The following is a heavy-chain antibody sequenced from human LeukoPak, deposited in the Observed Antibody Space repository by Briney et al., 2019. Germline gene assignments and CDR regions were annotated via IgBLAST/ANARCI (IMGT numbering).Heavy chain of an antibody. CDR1: GFTFSSYW. CDR3: ARGEVYGSGKTDY. J-gene: IGHJ4*02. D-gene: IGHD3-10*01. Sequence: GGSLRLSCAASGFTFSSYWMSWVRQAPGKGLEWVANIKQDGSEEYYVDSVKGRFTNSRDNAKNTLYLQMNSLRAEDTAVYYCARGEVYGSGKTDYWGQGTLVTVSS. V-gene: IGHV3-7*01. CDR2: IKQDGSEE.